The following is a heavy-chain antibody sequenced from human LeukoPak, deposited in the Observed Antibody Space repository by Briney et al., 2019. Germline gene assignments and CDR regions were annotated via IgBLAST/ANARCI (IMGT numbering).Heavy chain of an antibody. Sequence: GASVKVSCKASGYTFSSYDINWVRQATGQGLEWMGWKNPNSGRTGFAQKFQGRLTMTTDTSISTAYVELSSLTSEDTAVYYCARGPVRTHGMDVWGQGTTVTVSS. CDR3: ARGPVRTHGMDV. CDR1: GYTFSSYD. V-gene: IGHV1-8*01. CDR2: KNPNSGRT. J-gene: IGHJ6*02.